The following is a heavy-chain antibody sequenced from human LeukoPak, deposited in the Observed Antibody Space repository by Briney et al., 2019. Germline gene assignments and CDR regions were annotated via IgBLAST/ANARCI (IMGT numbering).Heavy chain of an antibody. CDR2: ISSSGSTV. CDR1: GFTFSDFY. J-gene: IGHJ3*02. V-gene: IGHV3-11*01. D-gene: IGHD5-18*01. CDR3: ARVAGAMVYRDAFDN. Sequence: PGGSLRLSCAASGFTFSDFYMSWIRQAPGKGLEWVPYISSSGSTVYYADSVEGRFTISRDNAKNSLSLQMNSLRAEDTAVYYCARVAGAMVYRDAFDNWGQGTMVTVSS.